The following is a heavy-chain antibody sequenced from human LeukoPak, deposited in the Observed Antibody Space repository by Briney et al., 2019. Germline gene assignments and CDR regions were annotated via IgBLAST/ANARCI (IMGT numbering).Heavy chain of an antibody. J-gene: IGHJ3*02. CDR3: AKKSGPTYYYDSSGYPGAFDI. CDR1: GFTFSSYW. D-gene: IGHD3-22*01. Sequence: GGSLRLSCAASGFTFSSYWMSWVRQAPGKGLEWVSAISGSGGSTYYADSVKGRFTISRDNSKNTLYLQMNSLRAEDTAVYYCAKKSGPTYYYDSSGYPGAFDIWGQGTMVTVSS. V-gene: IGHV3-23*01. CDR2: ISGSGGST.